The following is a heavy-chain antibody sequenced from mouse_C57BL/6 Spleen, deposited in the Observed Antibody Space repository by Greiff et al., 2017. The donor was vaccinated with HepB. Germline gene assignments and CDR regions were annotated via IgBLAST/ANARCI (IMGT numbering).Heavy chain of an antibody. CDR3: ARDSKGFAY. CDR1: GFTFSSYA. CDR2: ISDGGSYT. V-gene: IGHV5-4*01. Sequence: EVKLVESGGGLVKPGGSLKLSCAASGFTFSSYAMSWVRQTPEKRLEWVATISDGGSYTYYPDNVKGRFTISRDNAKNNLYLQMSHLKSEDTAMYYCARDSKGFAYWGQGTLVTVSA. J-gene: IGHJ3*01.